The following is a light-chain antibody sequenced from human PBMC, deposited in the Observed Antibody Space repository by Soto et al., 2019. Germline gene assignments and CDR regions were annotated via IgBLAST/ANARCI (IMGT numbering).Light chain of an antibody. CDR1: STDVGGYNY. CDR2: DVS. Sequence: QSVLTQPASVCGSPGQSITVSCTGTSTDVGGYNYVSWYQHHPGKAPKLLIFDVSNRPLGVSNRFSGSKSGNTASLNISGLQAEDEGDYYCASYAGSNTLVFGTGTKLTVL. V-gene: IGLV2-14*03. CDR3: ASYAGSNTLV. J-gene: IGLJ1*01.